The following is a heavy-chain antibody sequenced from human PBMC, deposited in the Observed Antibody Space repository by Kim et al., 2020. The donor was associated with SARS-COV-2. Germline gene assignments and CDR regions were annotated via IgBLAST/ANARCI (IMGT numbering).Heavy chain of an antibody. CDR2: ISSGSSYI. CDR3: ARDNGEKATIPNYGMDV. CDR1: GFTFSSYS. Sequence: GGSLRLSCEASGFTFSSYSMNWVRQAPGKGLEWVSSISSGSSYIYYADSVKGRFTISRDNAKNSLYLQMNTLRVEDTAVYYCARDNGEKATIPNYGMDVWGQGTTVTVSS. J-gene: IGHJ6*02. D-gene: IGHD5-12*01. V-gene: IGHV3-21*06.